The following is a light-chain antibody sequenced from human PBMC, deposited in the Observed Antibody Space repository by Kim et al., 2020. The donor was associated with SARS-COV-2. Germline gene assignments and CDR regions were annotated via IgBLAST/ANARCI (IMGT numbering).Light chain of an antibody. CDR1: SSNIGTNT. CDR3: AAWDDGLNGPV. V-gene: IGLV1-44*01. Sequence: QSVLSQPPSASGTPGQRVTISCSGRSSNIGTNTVNWYQQLPGTAPKLLIYRNSQRPSGVPDRVSGSKSGTSASLAISGLQSEDEADYYCAAWDDGLNGPVFGGGTKLTVL. CDR2: RNS. J-gene: IGLJ3*02.